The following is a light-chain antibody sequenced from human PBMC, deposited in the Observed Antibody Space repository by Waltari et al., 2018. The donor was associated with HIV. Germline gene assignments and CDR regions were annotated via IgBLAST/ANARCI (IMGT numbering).Light chain of an antibody. CDR1: SSDLGSYDL. CDR3: CSYASGSTFV. J-gene: IGLJ1*01. CDR2: EVS. Sequence: QSALTQPASVSGSPGQSITLSCTGPSSDLGSYDLVSWYQQHPGKAPKVMIYEVSKRPSGVSNRFSGSKSGNTASLIISGLQAEDEADYYCCSYASGSTFVFGTGTKVTVL. V-gene: IGLV2-23*02.